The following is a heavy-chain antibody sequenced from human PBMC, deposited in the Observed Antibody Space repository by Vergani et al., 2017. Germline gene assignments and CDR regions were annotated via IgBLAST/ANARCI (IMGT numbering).Heavy chain of an antibody. D-gene: IGHD1-26*01. CDR2: IWYDGSNK. CDR1: GFTFSSYG. CDR3: ARTSPEWEQTYYYYYYMDV. J-gene: IGHJ6*03. Sequence: QVQLVESGGGVVQPGRSLRLSCAASGFTFSSYGMHWVRQAPGKGLEWVAVIWYDGSNKYYADSVKGRFTIPRDNSKNTLYLQMNSLRAEDTAVYYCARTSPEWEQTYYYYYYMDVWGKGTTVTVSS. V-gene: IGHV3-33*01.